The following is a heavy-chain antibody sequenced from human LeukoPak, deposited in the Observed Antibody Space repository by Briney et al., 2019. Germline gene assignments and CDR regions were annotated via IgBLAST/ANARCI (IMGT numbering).Heavy chain of an antibody. CDR2: ISSSSSYI. D-gene: IGHD3-22*01. Sequence: GGSLRPSCAASGFTFSSYSMNWVRQAPGKGLEWVSSISSSSSYIYCADSVKGRFTISRDNAKNSLYLQMNSLRAEDTAVYYCARDYYDSSGSVCFDYWGQGTLVTVSS. CDR1: GFTFSSYS. CDR3: ARDYYDSSGSVCFDY. J-gene: IGHJ4*02. V-gene: IGHV3-21*01.